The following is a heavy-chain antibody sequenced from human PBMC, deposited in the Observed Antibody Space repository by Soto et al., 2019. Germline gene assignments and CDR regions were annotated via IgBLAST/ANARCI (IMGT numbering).Heavy chain of an antibody. J-gene: IGHJ4*02. CDR2: IIPIFGTA. Sequence: SVKVSCKASGGTFCSYAISWVRQAPGQGLEWMGGIIPIFGTANYAQKFQGRVTITADESTSTAYMELSSLRSEDTAVYYCARVGHAGIAVAGFDYWGQGTLVNVS. D-gene: IGHD6-19*01. CDR3: ARVGHAGIAVAGFDY. CDR1: GGTFCSYA. V-gene: IGHV1-69*13.